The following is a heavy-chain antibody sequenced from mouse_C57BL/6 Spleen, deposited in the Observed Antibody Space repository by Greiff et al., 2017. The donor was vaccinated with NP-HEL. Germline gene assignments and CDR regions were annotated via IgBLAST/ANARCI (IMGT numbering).Heavy chain of an antibody. D-gene: IGHD2-14*01. V-gene: IGHV1-64*01. CDR3: AREGMRVRRNYYAMDY. CDR2: IHPNSGST. J-gene: IGHJ4*01. Sequence: QVQLQQPGAELVKPGASVKLSCKASGYTFTSYWMHWVKQRPGQGLEWIGMIHPNSGSTNYNEKFKSKATLTVEKSSSTAYMQLSSLTSDDSAVYYGAREGMRVRRNYYAMDYWGQGTSGTVSS. CDR1: GYTFTSYW.